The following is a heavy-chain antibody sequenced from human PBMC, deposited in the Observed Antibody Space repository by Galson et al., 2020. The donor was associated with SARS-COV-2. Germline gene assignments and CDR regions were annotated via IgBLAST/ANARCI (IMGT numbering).Heavy chain of an antibody. CDR2: IVVGSGNT. CDR1: GFTFTSSA. J-gene: IGHJ3*02. D-gene: IGHD2-15*01. Sequence: SVKVSCKASGFTFTSSAVQWVRQARGQRLEWIGWIVVGSGNTNYAQKFQERVTITRHMSTSTAYMELSSLRSEDTAVYYCAAPYCSGGSCVDAFDSWGQGTMVTVSS. V-gene: IGHV1-58*01. CDR3: AAPYCSGGSCVDAFDS.